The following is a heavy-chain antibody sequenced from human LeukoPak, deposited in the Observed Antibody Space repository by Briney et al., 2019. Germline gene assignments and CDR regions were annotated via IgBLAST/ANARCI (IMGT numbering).Heavy chain of an antibody. CDR3: AKGDSDYR. Sequence: GGSLRLSCAASGFTFTNYAMSWVRQAPGKGLEWVSVISGSGGSTCYADSVKGRFTISRDNSKNTLYLQMNSLRADDTAVYYCAKGDSDYRWGQGALVTVSS. CDR2: ISGSGGST. D-gene: IGHD4-11*01. V-gene: IGHV3-23*01. CDR1: GFTFTNYA. J-gene: IGHJ4*02.